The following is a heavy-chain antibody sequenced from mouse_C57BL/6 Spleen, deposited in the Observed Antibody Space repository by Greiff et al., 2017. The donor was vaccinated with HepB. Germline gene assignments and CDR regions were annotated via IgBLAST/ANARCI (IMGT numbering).Heavy chain of an antibody. Sequence: VQLQQSGAELVRPGSSVKLSCKASGYTFTSYWMHWVKQRPIQGLEWIGNIDPSDSETHYNQKFKDKATLTVDKSSSTAYMQLSSLTSEDSAVYYCAREGVYYDYDDWFAYWGQGTLVTVSA. CDR1: GYTFTSYW. J-gene: IGHJ3*01. CDR2: IDPSDSET. V-gene: IGHV1-52*01. CDR3: AREGVYYDYDDWFAY. D-gene: IGHD2-4*01.